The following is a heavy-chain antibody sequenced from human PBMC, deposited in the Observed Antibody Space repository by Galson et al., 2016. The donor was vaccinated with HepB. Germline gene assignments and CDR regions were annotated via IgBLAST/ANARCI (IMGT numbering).Heavy chain of an antibody. J-gene: IGHJ6*02. CDR3: ARGTLSRFMFYYYGMDV. V-gene: IGHV3-13*01. Sequence: SLRLSCAASGSTLSNYDMHWVRQATGKGPEWVAAIGTAGDTYYLDSVEGRFTISRENAKNSLYIEMNSLRAGDTAVYYCARGTLSRFMFYYYGMDVWGQGTTVTVSS. CDR1: GSTLSNYD. CDR2: IGTAGDT. D-gene: IGHD3-10*02.